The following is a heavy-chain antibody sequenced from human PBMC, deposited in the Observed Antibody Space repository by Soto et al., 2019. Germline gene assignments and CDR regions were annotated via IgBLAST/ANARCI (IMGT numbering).Heavy chain of an antibody. D-gene: IGHD3-9*01. CDR2: ISSSSSYI. Sequence: GGSLRLSCAASGFTFSSYSMNWVRQAPGKGLEWVSSISSSSSYIYYADSVKGRFTISRDNAKNSLYLQMNSLRAEDTAVYYCARAGIPSGFTYYYYYYMDVWGKGTAVTVS. V-gene: IGHV3-21*01. CDR3: ARAGIPSGFTYYYYYYMDV. J-gene: IGHJ6*03. CDR1: GFTFSSYS.